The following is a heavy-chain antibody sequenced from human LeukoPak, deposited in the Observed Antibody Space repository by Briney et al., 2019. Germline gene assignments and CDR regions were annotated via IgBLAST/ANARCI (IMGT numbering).Heavy chain of an antibody. CDR3: ARELGGNSVGVDD. CDR2: ISSNGGST. V-gene: IGHV3-64*01. Sequence: GGSLRLSCAASGFTFSSYAMHWVRQAPGKGLEYVSAISSNGGSTYYANSVKGRFTISRDNSKNTLYFQMGSLRAEDMAEYYCARELGGNSVGVDDWGQGTLVTVSS. J-gene: IGHJ4*02. D-gene: IGHD4-23*01. CDR1: GFTFSSYA.